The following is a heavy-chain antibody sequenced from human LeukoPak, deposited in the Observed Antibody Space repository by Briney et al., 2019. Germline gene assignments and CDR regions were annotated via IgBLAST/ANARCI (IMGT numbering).Heavy chain of an antibody. J-gene: IGHJ4*02. CDR3: AKSGYNRFDY. Sequence: GGSLRLSCGASGFTFTSYAMTWVRQAPGKGLEWVSAFSGSGGDTYYADSVKGRFTISRDNSKNTLYLQMNSLRAEDTAVYYCAKSGYNRFDYWGQGTLVTVSS. CDR2: FSGSGGDT. D-gene: IGHD5-24*01. CDR1: GFTFTSYA. V-gene: IGHV3-23*01.